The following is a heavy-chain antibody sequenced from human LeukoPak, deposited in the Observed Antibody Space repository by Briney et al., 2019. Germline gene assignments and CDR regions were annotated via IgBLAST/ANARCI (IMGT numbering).Heavy chain of an antibody. CDR1: GFTFSSYG. CDR2: ISYDGSNK. D-gene: IGHD3-10*01. Sequence: GRSLRLSCAASGFTFSSYGMHWVRQAPGKGLEWVAVISYDGSNKYYADSVKGRFTISSDNSKNTLYLQMNSLRAEDTAVYYCAKGFRPFDYWGQGTLVTVSS. CDR3: AKGFRPFDY. V-gene: IGHV3-30*18. J-gene: IGHJ4*02.